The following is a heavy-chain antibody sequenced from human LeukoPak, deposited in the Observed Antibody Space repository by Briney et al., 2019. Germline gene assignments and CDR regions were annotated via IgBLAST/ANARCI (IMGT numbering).Heavy chain of an antibody. D-gene: IGHD3-22*01. V-gene: IGHV5-51*01. CDR3: ARPYDSSGYGAFDI. Sequence: GESLKISCKGSGYSFTSYWIGCVRQMPGKGLEWMGIIYPGDSDTRYSPPFQGQVTISADKSISTAYLQWSSLKASDTAMYYCARPYDSSGYGAFDIWGQGTMVTVSS. J-gene: IGHJ3*02. CDR1: GYSFTSYW. CDR2: IYPGDSDT.